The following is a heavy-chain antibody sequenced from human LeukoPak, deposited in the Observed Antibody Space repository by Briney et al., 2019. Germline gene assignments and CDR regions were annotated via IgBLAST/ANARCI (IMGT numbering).Heavy chain of an antibody. CDR3: AGTTVVTPHDAFDI. Sequence: PGGSLRLSCAASGFTFSSYWMSWVRQAPGKGLEWVANIKQDGSEKYYVDSVKGRFTISRDNAKNSLYLQMNSLRAEDTAVYYCAGTTVVTPHDAFDIWGQGTMVTVSS. D-gene: IGHD4-23*01. V-gene: IGHV3-7*01. CDR2: IKQDGSEK. CDR1: GFTFSSYW. J-gene: IGHJ3*02.